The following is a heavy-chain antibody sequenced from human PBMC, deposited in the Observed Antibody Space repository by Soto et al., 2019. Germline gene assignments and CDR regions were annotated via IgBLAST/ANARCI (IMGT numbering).Heavy chain of an antibody. CDR3: AKEGNGGSSLDS. V-gene: IGHV3-43*01. D-gene: IGHD2-15*01. Sequence: GGSLRLSCEACGFKFDDHMMHWVRQAPGKGLEWISLISWDGGSIDYADSIKGRFTVSRDNSKTSLYLHMHSLTSDDTAFYFCAKEGNGGSSLDSWGQGTLVTVSS. J-gene: IGHJ5*01. CDR1: GFKFDDHM. CDR2: ISWDGGSI.